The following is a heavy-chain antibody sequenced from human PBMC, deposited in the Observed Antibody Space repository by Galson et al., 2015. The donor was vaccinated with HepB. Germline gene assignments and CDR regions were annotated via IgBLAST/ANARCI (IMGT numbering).Heavy chain of an antibody. V-gene: IGHV3-7*03. J-gene: IGHJ4*02. D-gene: IGHD5-12*01. Sequence: SLRLSCAASGFRFSNYWMAWGRQAPGEGPELVASLNQDGALTYSMDSVRGRFTISRDNGKNSLYLQMSDLRAEDTAIYYCARLNTYSIDFWGQGTLVTVSS. CDR3: ARLNTYSIDF. CDR2: LNQDGALT. CDR1: GFRFSNYW.